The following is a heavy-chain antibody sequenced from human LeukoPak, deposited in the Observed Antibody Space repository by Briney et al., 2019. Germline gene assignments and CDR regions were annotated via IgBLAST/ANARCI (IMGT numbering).Heavy chain of an antibody. Sequence: SVTVSCKASGGTFISYAISWVRQPPGQGLEWMGGIIPIFGTANYAQKFQGRVTITADESTSTAYMELSSLRSEDTAVYYCARDWEYGSGSYSSDYWGQGTLVTVSS. D-gene: IGHD3-10*01. J-gene: IGHJ4*02. CDR2: IIPIFGTA. CDR3: ARDWEYGSGSYSSDY. CDR1: GGTFISYA. V-gene: IGHV1-69*13.